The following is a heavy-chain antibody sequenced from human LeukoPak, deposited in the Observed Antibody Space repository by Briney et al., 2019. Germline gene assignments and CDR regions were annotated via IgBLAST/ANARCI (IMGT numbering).Heavy chain of an antibody. CDR1: GFTFSSYG. V-gene: IGHV3-7*01. CDR3: ARAKFLGY. CDR2: IKQDGSEK. Sequence: GGSLRLSCAASGFTFSSYGMSWVRQAPGKGLEWVANIKQDGSEKYYVDSVKGRFTISRDNAKNSLYLQMNSLRAEDTAVYYCARAKFLGYWGQGTLVTVSS. J-gene: IGHJ4*02.